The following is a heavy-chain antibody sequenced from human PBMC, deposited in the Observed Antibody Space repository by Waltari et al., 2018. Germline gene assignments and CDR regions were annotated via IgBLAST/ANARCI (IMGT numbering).Heavy chain of an antibody. CDR3: ARDLSATPDY. CDR1: GFTFSSSA. Sequence: QVQLVESGGGVVQPGRSLRLSCAASGFTFSSSAMHWVRQAPGKGLEWVAVISYDGSNKYYADSVKGRFTISRDNSKNTLYLQMNSLRAEDTAVYYCARDLSATPDYWGQGTLVTVSS. V-gene: IGHV3-30-3*01. CDR2: ISYDGSNK. J-gene: IGHJ4*02. D-gene: IGHD2-15*01.